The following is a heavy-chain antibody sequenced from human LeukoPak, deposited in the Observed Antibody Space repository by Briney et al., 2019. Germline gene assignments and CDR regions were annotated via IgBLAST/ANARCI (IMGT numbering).Heavy chain of an antibody. V-gene: IGHV3-23*01. CDR2: ISGSGGRT. CDR1: GFSFSNYA. Sequence: GGSLRLSCAASGFSFSNYAMNWVRQAPGKGLEWVSGISGSGGRTYYADSVKGRFSISRDNSKNSLYLQMNSLRAEDTAVYYCARGPSIVVVVAATGDSFDYWGQGTLVTVSS. J-gene: IGHJ4*02. D-gene: IGHD2-15*01. CDR3: ARGPSIVVVVAATGDSFDY.